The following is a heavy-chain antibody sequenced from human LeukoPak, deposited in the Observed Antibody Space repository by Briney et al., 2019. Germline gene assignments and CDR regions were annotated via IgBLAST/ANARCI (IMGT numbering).Heavy chain of an antibody. CDR3: ARGGSSGWYGEMDY. Sequence: GGSLRLSCAASGFIVSSNYMSWVRQAPGKGLEWVSVIYSGGSTNYADSVKGRFTISRDNTKNTLYLQMNSLRAEDTAVYYCARGGSSGWYGEMDYWGQGTLVTVPS. J-gene: IGHJ4*02. CDR2: IYSGGST. V-gene: IGHV3-53*01. D-gene: IGHD6-19*01. CDR1: GFIVSSNY.